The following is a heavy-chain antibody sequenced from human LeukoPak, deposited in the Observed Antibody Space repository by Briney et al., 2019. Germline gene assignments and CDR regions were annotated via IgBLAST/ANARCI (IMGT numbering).Heavy chain of an antibody. Sequence: SETLSLTCTVSGGSISGVYWSWIRQPAGKGLEWIGRINPSGGTNYNPSLKSRVTMSTDTSSNKFSLNLRSVTAADTAVYYCARAYGHLDYWGRGTLVTVSS. J-gene: IGHJ4*02. CDR2: INPSGGT. CDR3: ARAYGHLDY. D-gene: IGHD4-17*01. CDR1: GGSISGVY. V-gene: IGHV4-4*07.